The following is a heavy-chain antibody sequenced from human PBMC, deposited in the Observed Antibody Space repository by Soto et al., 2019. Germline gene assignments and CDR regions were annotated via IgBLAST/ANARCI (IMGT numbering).Heavy chain of an antibody. CDR1: GGTCSSYA. V-gene: IGHV1-69*13. Sequence: GASVKVSCKASGGTCSSYAISWVRQAPGQGLEWMGGIIPIFGTANYAQKFQGRVTITADESTSTAYMELSSLRSEDTAVYYCAGSIVGASRFDPWAQGTLVTVSS. J-gene: IGHJ5*02. D-gene: IGHD1-26*01. CDR3: AGSIVGASRFDP. CDR2: IIPIFGTA.